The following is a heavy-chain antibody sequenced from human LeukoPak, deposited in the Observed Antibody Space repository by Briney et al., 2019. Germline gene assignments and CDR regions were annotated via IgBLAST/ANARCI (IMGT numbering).Heavy chain of an antibody. D-gene: IGHD3-22*01. J-gene: IGHJ4*02. Sequence: ASVKVSCKTSGYIFIDHYLHRVRQAPGQGLEWMGWINPKSGVTDYAQTLQGRVTVTRDTSMSTVYMDLSRLRSDDTAVYYCTRGGGSSGYPDYWGQGTLVTVSS. CDR1: GYIFIDHY. CDR3: TRGGGSSGYPDY. CDR2: INPKSGVT. V-gene: IGHV1-2*02.